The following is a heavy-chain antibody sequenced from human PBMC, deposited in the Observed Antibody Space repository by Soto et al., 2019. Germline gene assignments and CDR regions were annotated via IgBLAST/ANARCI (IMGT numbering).Heavy chain of an antibody. Sequence: NPSETLSLTCTVSGGSISSSSYYWGWIRQPPGKGLEWIGSIYYSGSTYYNPSLKSRVTISVDTSKNQFSLKLSSVTAADTAVYYCARHVRTITMIVVVTLIDYWGQGTLVTVSS. V-gene: IGHV4-39*01. D-gene: IGHD3-22*01. CDR1: GGSISSSSYY. CDR3: ARHVRTITMIVVVTLIDY. CDR2: IYYSGST. J-gene: IGHJ4*02.